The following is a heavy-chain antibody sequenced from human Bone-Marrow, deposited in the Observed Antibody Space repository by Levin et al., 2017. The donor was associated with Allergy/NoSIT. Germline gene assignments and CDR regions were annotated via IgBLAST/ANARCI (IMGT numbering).Heavy chain of an antibody. CDR1: GFIVSTKD. V-gene: IGHV3-53*01. Sequence: ETLSLTCAASGFIVSTKDMSWVRQAPGKGLEWVSVIDSAGRTQYADSVKGRFTISRDNFENTVYLQMSSLRVDDTAVYYCARGRKQLVRGLIYHLDYWGQGTLVTVAS. CDR3: ARGRKQLVRGLIYHLDY. D-gene: IGHD3-10*01. J-gene: IGHJ4*02. CDR2: IDSAGRT.